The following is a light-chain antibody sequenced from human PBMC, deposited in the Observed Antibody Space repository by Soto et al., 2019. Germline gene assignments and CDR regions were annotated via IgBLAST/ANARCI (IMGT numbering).Light chain of an antibody. V-gene: IGLV2-14*01. J-gene: IGLJ1*01. Sequence: SALTQPASVSGSPGQSITIACTGTSSDVGDYNYVSWYQQHPGKAPKLMIYEVSNRPSGVSNRFSGSKSGNTASLAISGLQAKDEADYYCSSYTSSSTYVFGTGTKVTV. CDR1: SSDVGDYNY. CDR3: SSYTSSSTYV. CDR2: EVS.